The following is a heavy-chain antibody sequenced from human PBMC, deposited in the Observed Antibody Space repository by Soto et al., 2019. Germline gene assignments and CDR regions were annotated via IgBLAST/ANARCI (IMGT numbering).Heavy chain of an antibody. D-gene: IGHD3-9*01. CDR2: IYYSGST. CDR1: GGSISSYY. Sequence: SETLSLTCTVSGGSISSYYWSWIRQPPGKGLEWIGYIYYSGSTNYNPSLKSRVTISVDTSKNQFSLKLSSVTAADTAVYYCASYRAGDILTGYYFDYWGQGTLVTVSS. CDR3: ASYRAGDILTGYYFDY. J-gene: IGHJ4*02. V-gene: IGHV4-59*01.